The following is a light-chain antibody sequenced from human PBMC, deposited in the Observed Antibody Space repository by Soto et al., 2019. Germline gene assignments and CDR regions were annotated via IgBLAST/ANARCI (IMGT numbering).Light chain of an antibody. Sequence: EIVLTQSPATLSLSPGERATLSCRASQSINRHLAWYRQKPGQAPRLLIYDASNRATGIPARFSGSGSGTDFTLTISSLEPEDFAVYYCQQYGGSPRTFGQGTKVEVK. V-gene: IGKV3-11*01. CDR1: QSINRH. CDR3: QQYGGSPRT. CDR2: DAS. J-gene: IGKJ1*01.